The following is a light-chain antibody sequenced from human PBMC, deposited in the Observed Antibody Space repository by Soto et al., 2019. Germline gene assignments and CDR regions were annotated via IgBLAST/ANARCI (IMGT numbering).Light chain of an antibody. Sequence: DVQMTPSPSTLSASVGDRVTITCRASQSISSWLAWYQQKPGKAPKLLNYKAPSLESGVPSRFIGSGSGTEFTPTIRRLQPADFATYYCQQFNNYSWTFDQGTRVVIK. V-gene: IGKV1-5*03. CDR1: QSISSW. CDR2: KAP. J-gene: IGKJ1*01. CDR3: QQFNNYSWT.